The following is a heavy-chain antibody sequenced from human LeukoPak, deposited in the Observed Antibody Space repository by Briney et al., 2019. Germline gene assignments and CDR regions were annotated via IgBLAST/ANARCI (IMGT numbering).Heavy chain of an antibody. Sequence: GGSLRLSCAASGFTFSYHCMTWVRQAPGKGLEWVANIKNDGAVKNYVDSVKGRFTISRDNAKNSLYLQMNSLRAEDTAVYYCAKDSYSKGDFWGQGVLVTVSS. D-gene: IGHD6-13*01. CDR1: GFTFSYHC. V-gene: IGHV3-7*01. CDR3: AKDSYSKGDF. J-gene: IGHJ4*02. CDR2: IKNDGAVK.